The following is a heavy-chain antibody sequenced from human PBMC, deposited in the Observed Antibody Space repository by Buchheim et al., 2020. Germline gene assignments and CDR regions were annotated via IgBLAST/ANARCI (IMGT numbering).Heavy chain of an antibody. D-gene: IGHD2-2*02. CDR3: ARSRPVFVVVPAAIDY. Sequence: QVQLQQWGAGLLKPSETLSLTCAVYGGSFSGYYWSWIRQPPGKGLEWIGEINHSGSTNYNPSLKSRVTISVDTSQNQFSLKLSSVTAADTAVYYCARSRPVFVVVPAAIDYWGQGTL. CDR1: GGSFSGYY. CDR2: INHSGST. J-gene: IGHJ4*02. V-gene: IGHV4-34*01.